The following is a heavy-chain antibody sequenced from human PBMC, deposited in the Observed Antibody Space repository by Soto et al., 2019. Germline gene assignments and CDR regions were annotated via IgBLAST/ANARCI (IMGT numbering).Heavy chain of an antibody. CDR2: IIPIFGTA. V-gene: IGHV1-69*12. CDR3: ASRGRQLGYYYGMDV. Sequence: QVQLVQSGAEVKKPGSSVKVSCKASGGTFSSYAISWVRQAPGQGLEWMGGIIPIFGTANYAQKFQGRVTITADESTSRAYMELGSLRSEETAVYYCASRGRQLGYYYGMDVWGQGTTVTVSS. D-gene: IGHD6-6*01. CDR1: GGTFSSYA. J-gene: IGHJ6*02.